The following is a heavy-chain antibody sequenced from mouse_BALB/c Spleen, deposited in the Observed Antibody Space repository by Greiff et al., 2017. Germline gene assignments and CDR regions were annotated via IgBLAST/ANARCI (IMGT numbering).Heavy chain of an antibody. V-gene: IGHV1S81*02. CDR3: ANRDGYYGAMDY. CDR2: INPSNGRT. D-gene: IGHD2-3*01. CDR1: GYTFTSYW. J-gene: IGHJ4*01. Sequence: QVQLQQSGAELVKPGASVKLSCKASGYTFTSYWMHWVKQRPGQGLEWIGEINPSNGRTNYNEKFKSKATLTVDKSSSTAYMQLSSLTSEDSAVYYCANRDGYYGAMDYWGQGTSVTVSS.